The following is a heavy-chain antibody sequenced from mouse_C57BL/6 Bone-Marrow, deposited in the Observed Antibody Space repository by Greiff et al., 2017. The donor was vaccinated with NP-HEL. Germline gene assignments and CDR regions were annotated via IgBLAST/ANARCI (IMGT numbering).Heavy chain of an antibody. D-gene: IGHD2-4*01. Sequence: VQLQQSGAELVRPGAPVKLSCTASGFNIKDDYMHWVKQRPEQGLEWIGWIDPENGDTEYASKFQGKATITADTSSNTAYLQLSSLTSEDTAVYYCTNDYDGFAYWGQGTLVTVSA. V-gene: IGHV14-4*01. CDR3: TNDYDGFAY. CDR2: IDPENGDT. CDR1: GFNIKDDY. J-gene: IGHJ3*01.